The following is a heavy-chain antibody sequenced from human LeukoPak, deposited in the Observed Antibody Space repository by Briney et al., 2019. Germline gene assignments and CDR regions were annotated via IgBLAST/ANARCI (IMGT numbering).Heavy chain of an antibody. CDR1: GGSFSGYY. V-gene: IGHV4-34*01. CDR3: ARVSGYDWESFHDY. D-gene: IGHD5-12*01. Sequence: SETLSLTCAVYGGSFSGYYWSWIRQPPGKGLEWIGEINHSGSTNYNPSLKSRGTISVDTSKNQFSLRLSSVTAADTAVYYCARVSGYDWESFHDYWGQGTLVTVSS. J-gene: IGHJ4*02. CDR2: INHSGST.